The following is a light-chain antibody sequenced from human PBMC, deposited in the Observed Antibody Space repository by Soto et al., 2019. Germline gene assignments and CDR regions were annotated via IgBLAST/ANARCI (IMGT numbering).Light chain of an antibody. J-gene: IGKJ5*01. CDR2: KAS. CDR1: QSISSW. CDR3: QQYYSHPLN. Sequence: DIHMTQSASTLSAYVGDRVTITCRASQSISSWLAWYQQKPGKAPKLLIYKASSLESGVPSRFSGSGSGTEFTLTISSLQPDDFATYYCQQYYSHPLNFGQGTRLEIK. V-gene: IGKV1-5*03.